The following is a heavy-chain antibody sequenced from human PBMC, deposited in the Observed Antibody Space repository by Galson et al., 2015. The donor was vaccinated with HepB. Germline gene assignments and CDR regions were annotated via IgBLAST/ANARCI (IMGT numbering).Heavy chain of an antibody. CDR2: ISWDGDTN. J-gene: IGHJ6*02. D-gene: IGHD2/OR15-2a*01. V-gene: IGHV3-43D*03. CDR3: ARDMARNYYYYGMDV. Sequence: SLRLSCAVSGFNFDDFAMHWVRQGPGKGLEWVSLISWDGDTNYYADSVKGRFTISRDNNKNSLYLQMNSLRAEDTALYYCARDMARNYYYYGMDVWGQGTAVTVSS. CDR1: GFNFDDFA.